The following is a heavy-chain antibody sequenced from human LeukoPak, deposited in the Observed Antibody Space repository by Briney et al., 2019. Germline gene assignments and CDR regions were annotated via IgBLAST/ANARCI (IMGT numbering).Heavy chain of an antibody. V-gene: IGHV3-23*01. CDR1: GFPFSDFS. Sequence: GGSLRLSCATSGFPFSDFSMSWVRQAPGEGLEWISTTNSGGTSTYYAESVKGRFTISRDNSKNTLYLQMSSLRVEDTAVYYCAKQSYARSLGEGGPGTLVSVSS. D-gene: IGHD2-8*01. J-gene: IGHJ4*02. CDR2: TNSGGTST. CDR3: AKQSYARSLGE.